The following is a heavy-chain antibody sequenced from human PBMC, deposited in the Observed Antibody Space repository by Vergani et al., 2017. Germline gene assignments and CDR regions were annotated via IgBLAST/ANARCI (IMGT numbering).Heavy chain of an antibody. CDR2: ISWNSGSI. CDR1: GFTFDDYA. D-gene: IGHD3-3*01. V-gene: IGHV3-9*01. J-gene: IGHJ3*02. Sequence: EVQLVESGGGLVQPGRSLRLSCAASGFTFDDYAMHWVRQAPGKGLEWVSGISWNSGSIGYADSVKGRFTISRDNAKNSLYLQMNSLRAEDTALYYCARQYYDFWSGYSPTYDAFDIWGQGTMVTVSS. CDR3: ARQYYDFWSGYSPTYDAFDI.